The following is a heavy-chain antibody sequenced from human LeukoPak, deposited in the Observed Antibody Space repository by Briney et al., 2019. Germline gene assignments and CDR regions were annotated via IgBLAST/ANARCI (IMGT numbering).Heavy chain of an antibody. D-gene: IGHD5-18*01. CDR3: ARGERGLWSLYGMDV. CDR1: GGSFSGYY. V-gene: IGHV4-34*01. Sequence: SETLSLTCAVYGGSFSGYYWSWIRQPPGKGLEWIGEINHSGSTNYNPSLKSRVTISVGTSKNQFSLKLNSVTAADTAVYYCARGERGLWSLYGMDVWGQGTTVTVSS. J-gene: IGHJ6*02. CDR2: INHSGST.